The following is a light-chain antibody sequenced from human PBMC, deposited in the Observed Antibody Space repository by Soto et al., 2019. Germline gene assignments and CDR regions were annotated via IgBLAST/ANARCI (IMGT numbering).Light chain of an antibody. CDR2: ETA. V-gene: IGLV1-51*02. Sequence: QSVLTQPPSVSAAPGQKVTISCSGSTSNIPTNSVSWYQHLPGTPPKLLIYETARRSSGIPDRFSGSKSGTSATLVITGLQSGDEADYYCATWDNTLSVVLFGGGTKLTVL. CDR1: TSNIPTNS. CDR3: ATWDNTLSVVL. J-gene: IGLJ2*01.